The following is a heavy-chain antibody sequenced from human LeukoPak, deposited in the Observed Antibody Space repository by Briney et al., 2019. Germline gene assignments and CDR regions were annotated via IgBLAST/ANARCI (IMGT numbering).Heavy chain of an antibody. CDR1: GFTFTGHS. Sequence: GKSLRLSCPASGFTFTGHSMNWVRQAPGKGLEWVSAIGSSSTPIYYVDSVKGRITISRDNAKNSLYLQMNSLRVEDTAVYYCARETGESFDYWGQGTLVTVSS. J-gene: IGHJ4*02. CDR2: IGSSSTPI. V-gene: IGHV3-21*01. D-gene: IGHD3-10*01. CDR3: ARETGESFDY.